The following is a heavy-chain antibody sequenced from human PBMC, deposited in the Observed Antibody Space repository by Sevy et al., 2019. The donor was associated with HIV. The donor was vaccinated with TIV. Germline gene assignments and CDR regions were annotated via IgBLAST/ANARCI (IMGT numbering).Heavy chain of an antibody. D-gene: IGHD3-10*01. Sequence: GSLRLSCGVSGASVRSGNYYWSWIRQAPGKGLEWIGYIHYRGSTNYTPSLKSRVTISVDTSKNQFSLRLISVTDADTAVYYCARVSTMVEEVTYFFDYWGQGTLVTVSS. CDR2: IHYRGST. V-gene: IGHV4-61*01. J-gene: IGHJ4*02. CDR3: ARVSTMVEEVTYFFDY. CDR1: GASVRSGNYY.